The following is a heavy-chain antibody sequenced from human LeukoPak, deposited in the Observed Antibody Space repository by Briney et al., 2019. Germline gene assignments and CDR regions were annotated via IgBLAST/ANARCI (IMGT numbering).Heavy chain of an antibody. V-gene: IGHV3-30-3*01. CDR1: GFTFSSYA. D-gene: IGHD5-24*01. J-gene: IGHJ4*02. CDR2: ISYDGSNK. Sequence: GRSLRLSCAASGFTFSSYAMHWVRQAPGKGLEWVAVISYDGSNKYYADSVKGRFTISRDNSKSTLYLQMNSLRAEDTAVYYCAKGRDGYNYVSDHWGQGTLVTVSS. CDR3: AKGRDGYNYVSDH.